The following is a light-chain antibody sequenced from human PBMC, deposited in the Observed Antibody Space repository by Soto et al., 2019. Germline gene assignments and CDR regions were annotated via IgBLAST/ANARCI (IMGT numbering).Light chain of an antibody. J-gene: IGLJ2*01. CDR1: SSDVGGYVY. V-gene: IGLV2-11*01. CDR3: WSYGGSYTSEV. CDR2: DVN. Sequence: QSALTQPRSVSGSPGQPVTISCTGISSDVGGYVYVSWYQQHPGKAPHLIIYDVNKRPSGVPHRFSGSKSGNTASLTISGLQEEDEADYYCWSYGGSYTSEVFGGGTQLTVL.